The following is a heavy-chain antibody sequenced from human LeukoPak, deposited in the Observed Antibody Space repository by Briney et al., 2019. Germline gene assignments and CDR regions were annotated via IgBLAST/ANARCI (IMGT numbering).Heavy chain of an antibody. CDR1: GVTIGSHY. Sequence: SETLSLTCTVSGVTIGSHYWSWIRQSPGKGLEWIGCVYNSGTTVYNPSLTGRVTISVDTSKNQYSLNLRSVTAADAAVYYCARDAYWGQGILVTVSS. CDR3: ARDAY. CDR2: VYNSGTT. V-gene: IGHV4-59*11. J-gene: IGHJ4*02.